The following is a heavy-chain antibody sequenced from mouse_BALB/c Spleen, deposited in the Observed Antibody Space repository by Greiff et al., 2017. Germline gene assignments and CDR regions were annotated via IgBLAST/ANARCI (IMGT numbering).Heavy chain of an antibody. CDR3: ARRGYDYLYAMDY. D-gene: IGHD2-4*01. J-gene: IGHJ4*01. CDR1: GYSITSDYA. CDR2: ISYSGST. V-gene: IGHV3-2*02. Sequence: VQLQQSGPGLVKPSQSLSLTCTVTGYSITSDYAWNWIRQFPGNKLEWMGYISYSGSTSYNPSLKSRISITRDTSKNQFFLQLNSVTTEDTATYYCARRGYDYLYAMDYWGQGTSVTVSS.